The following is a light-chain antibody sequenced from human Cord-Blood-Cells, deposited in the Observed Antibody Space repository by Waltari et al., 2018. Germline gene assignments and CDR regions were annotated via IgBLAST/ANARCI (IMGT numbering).Light chain of an antibody. Sequence: EIVITQSPATLSVSPGERATLSCRASQSVSSNLAWYQQKPGQAPRLLIYGASTRATGIPARFSGSGSGTEFTLTISSLQSEDFAVYYCQHRKTFGQGTKVEIK. J-gene: IGKJ1*01. CDR3: QHRKT. CDR2: GAS. CDR1: QSVSSN. V-gene: IGKV3-15*01.